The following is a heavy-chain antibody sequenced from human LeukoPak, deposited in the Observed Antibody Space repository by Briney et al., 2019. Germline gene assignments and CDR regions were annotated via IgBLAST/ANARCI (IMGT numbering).Heavy chain of an antibody. CDR3: ARGRGVTDY. Sequence: SETLSLTCTVSGGSISSYYWSWIRQPPGKGLEWIGYIYYSGSTNYNPSLKSRVTISVDTSRNQFSLKLSSVTAADTAVYYCARGRGVTDYWGQGTLVTVSS. CDR2: IYYSGST. J-gene: IGHJ4*02. CDR1: GGSISSYY. V-gene: IGHV4-59*01. D-gene: IGHD3-10*01.